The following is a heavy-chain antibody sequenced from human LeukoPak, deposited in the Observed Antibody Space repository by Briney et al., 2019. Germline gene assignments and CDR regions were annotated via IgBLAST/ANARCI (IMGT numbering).Heavy chain of an antibody. CDR3: ARRWVSGSNFDS. J-gene: IGHJ4*02. D-gene: IGHD1-14*01. CDR2: IQQDGSEK. Sequence: GGSLXLSCAASGFTFSTYWMRWVRQAPGKGGEWVANIQQDGSEKYYVDSVKGRFTISRDNAKNSLYLQMNSLRVEDTAVYYCARRWVSGSNFDSWGQGTLVTVSS. CDR1: GFTFSTYW. V-gene: IGHV3-7*01.